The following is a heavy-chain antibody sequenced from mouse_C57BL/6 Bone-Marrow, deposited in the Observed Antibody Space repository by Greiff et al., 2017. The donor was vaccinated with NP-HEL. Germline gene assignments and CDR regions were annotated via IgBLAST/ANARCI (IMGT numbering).Heavy chain of an antibody. CDR1: GFTFSDYG. D-gene: IGHD1-1*01. Sequence: VHLVESGGGLVKPGGSLKLSCAASGFTFSDYGMHWVRQAPEKGLEWVAYISSGSSTIYYADTVKGRFTISRDNAKNTLFLQMTSRRSEDTAVYYCARPLYGGSAGYFDVWGTGTTVTVSS. J-gene: IGHJ1*03. CDR2: ISSGSSTI. V-gene: IGHV5-17*01. CDR3: ARPLYGGSAGYFDV.